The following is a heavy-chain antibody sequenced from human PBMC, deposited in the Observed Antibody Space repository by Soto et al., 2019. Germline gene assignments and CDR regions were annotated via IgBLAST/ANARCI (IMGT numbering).Heavy chain of an antibody. Sequence: EVQLVESGGGLVQPGRSLRLSCAASGFTFDDYAMHWVRQAPGKGLEWVSGISWNSGSIGYADSVKGRFTISRDNAKNSLYLQMNSLRAEDTALYYCAKLIVATIRGAFDIWGQGTMVTVSS. CDR3: AKLIVATIRGAFDI. CDR2: ISWNSGSI. J-gene: IGHJ3*02. V-gene: IGHV3-9*01. CDR1: GFTFDDYA. D-gene: IGHD5-12*01.